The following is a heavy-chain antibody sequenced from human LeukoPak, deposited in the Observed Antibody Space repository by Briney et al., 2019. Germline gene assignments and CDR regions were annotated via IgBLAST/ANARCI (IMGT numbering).Heavy chain of an antibody. D-gene: IGHD3-22*01. CDR1: GYTFTSYG. CDR3: ARDHDDNSGYYNGGALDL. V-gene: IGHV1-18*01. CDR2: ISAYNGNT. Sequence: ASVKVSCKASGYTFTSYGISWVRQAPGQGLEWMGWISAYNGNTNYAQKLQGRVTMTTDTSTSTAYMELRSLRSDDTAVYYCARDHDDNSGYYNGGALDLWGQGTMVTVSS. J-gene: IGHJ3*01.